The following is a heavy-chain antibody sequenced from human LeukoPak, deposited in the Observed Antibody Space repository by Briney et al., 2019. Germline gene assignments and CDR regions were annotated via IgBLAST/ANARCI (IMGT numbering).Heavy chain of an antibody. D-gene: IGHD2-2*02. CDR3: AKGLSINWFDP. Sequence: GGSLRLSCAASGFTFSSYSMNWVRQAQGQGLERVSSISSSSSYIYYADSVKGRFTISRDNAKTSLYLQMNSLRAEDTAVYYCAKGLSINWFDPWGQGTLVTVSS. J-gene: IGHJ5*02. CDR1: GFTFSSYS. CDR2: ISSSSSYI. V-gene: IGHV3-21*01.